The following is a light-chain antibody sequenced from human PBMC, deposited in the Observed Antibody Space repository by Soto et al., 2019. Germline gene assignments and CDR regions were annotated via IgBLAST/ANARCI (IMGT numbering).Light chain of an antibody. V-gene: IGKV1-6*01. Sequence: AIQMTQSPSSLSASVGDRVTITCRASQGITNDLGWYQQKPGKAPKLLIYAASSLQSGVPSRFSGRGSGTDFTLTFTSLQPEDFATYYCLQDYSFPYTFGQGTKLEIK. CDR2: AAS. J-gene: IGKJ2*01. CDR3: LQDYSFPYT. CDR1: QGITND.